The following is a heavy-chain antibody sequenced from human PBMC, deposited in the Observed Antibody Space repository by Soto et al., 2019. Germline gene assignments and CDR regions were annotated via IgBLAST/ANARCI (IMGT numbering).Heavy chain of an antibody. CDR1: VGSFSGYY. J-gene: IGHJ5*02. Sequence: SETLSLTCAVYVGSFSGYYWSWIRQPPGKGLEWIGEINYRGSTKYNPSLKSRVTISVDTSKNQFSLKLSSVTAADTAVYHCARSGDYAWFDPWGLGTLVTVSS. V-gene: IGHV4-34*01. CDR3: ARSGDYAWFDP. CDR2: INYRGST. D-gene: IGHD2-21*02.